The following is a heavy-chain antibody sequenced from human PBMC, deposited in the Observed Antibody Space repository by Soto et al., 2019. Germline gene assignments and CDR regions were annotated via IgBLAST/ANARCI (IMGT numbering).Heavy chain of an antibody. J-gene: IGHJ4*02. D-gene: IGHD3-22*01. CDR3: ARTYYYDSSGYYYGGLGDY. CDR1: GYTFTSYG. Sequence: QVQLVQSGAEVKKPGASVKVSCKASGYTFTSYGISWVRQAPGQGLEWMGWISAYNGNTNYGQKLQGRVTMTTDTSTSTAYMELRSLRSDDTAVYYCARTYYYDSSGYYYGGLGDYWGQGTLVTVSS. V-gene: IGHV1-18*04. CDR2: ISAYNGNT.